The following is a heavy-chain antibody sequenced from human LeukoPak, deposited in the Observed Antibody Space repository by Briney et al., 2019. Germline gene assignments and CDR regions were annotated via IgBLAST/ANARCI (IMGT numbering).Heavy chain of an antibody. J-gene: IGHJ4*02. CDR1: GYTFTGYY. CDR2: INPNSGGT. Sequence: GASVKVSCKASGYTFTGYYMHWVRQAPGQGLEWMGWINPNSGGTNYAQKFQGRVTMTRDTSISTAYMELSRLRSDDTAVYYCARVDSTSPHELDYWGLGTLVTVSS. CDR3: ARVDSTSPHELDY. V-gene: IGHV1-2*02. D-gene: IGHD3-22*01.